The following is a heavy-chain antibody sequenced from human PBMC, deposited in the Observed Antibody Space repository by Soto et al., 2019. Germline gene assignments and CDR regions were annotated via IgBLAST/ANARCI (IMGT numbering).Heavy chain of an antibody. CDR2: IHDSGRT. J-gene: IGHJ4*02. CDR1: GGSISGYY. V-gene: IGHV4-59*08. CDR3: ARRDGGSYRFDY. Sequence: SETLSLTCTVSGGSISGYYWSWIRQPPGKGLEWIGYIHDSGRTNYNPSLKSRVTISVDTSKNQFSLKLSSVTAADMAMYYCARRDGGSYRFDYWGQGTLVTVSS. D-gene: IGHD1-26*01.